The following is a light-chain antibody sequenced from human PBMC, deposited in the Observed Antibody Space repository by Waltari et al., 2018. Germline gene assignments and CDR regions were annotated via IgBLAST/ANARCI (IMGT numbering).Light chain of an antibody. CDR2: DTS. J-gene: IGKJ4*01. Sequence: EIVLTQSPATLSLSPGERATLSCRASQSVSYYLAWYQQRPGQAPRLLIYDTSHRATGIPDRFSGSGSETDFTLTLSSLEPEDFAVYYCQQRRNWPLTFGGGTKVEIK. CDR3: QQRRNWPLT. CDR1: QSVSYY. V-gene: IGKV3-11*01.